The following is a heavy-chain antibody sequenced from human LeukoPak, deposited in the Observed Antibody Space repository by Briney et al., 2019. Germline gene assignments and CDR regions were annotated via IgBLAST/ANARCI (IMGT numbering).Heavy chain of an antibody. Sequence: ESGGGLGQPGGSLRLSCTASGFTFSTYAMTWVRQAPGKGLEWVSAISGNGAGTYYADSVKGRFTISRDNSKSTLYLQLNSLRAEDTAIYYCAKGRGTSSQYHFDYWGQGTLVTVSS. CDR1: GFTFSTYA. V-gene: IGHV3-23*01. D-gene: IGHD6-13*01. CDR3: AKGRGTSSQYHFDY. J-gene: IGHJ4*02. CDR2: ISGNGAGT.